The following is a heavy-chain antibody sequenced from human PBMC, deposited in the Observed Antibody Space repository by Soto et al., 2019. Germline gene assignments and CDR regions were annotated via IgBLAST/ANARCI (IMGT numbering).Heavy chain of an antibody. J-gene: IGHJ4*02. V-gene: IGHV1-69*06. CDR3: ARQVYTVVTPFDY. Sequence: RASVKVSCKASGGTFSSYAISWVRQAPGQGLEWMGGIIPIFGTANYAQKFQGRVTITADKSTSTAYMELNGLTDEDTAVYYCARQVYTVVTPFDYWGQGTLVTVSS. CDR2: IIPIFGTA. CDR1: GGTFSSYA. D-gene: IGHD2-21*02.